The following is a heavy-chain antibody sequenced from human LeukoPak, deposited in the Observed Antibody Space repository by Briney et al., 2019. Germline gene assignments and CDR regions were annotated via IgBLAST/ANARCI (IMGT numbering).Heavy chain of an antibody. CDR1: GGSISSYY. J-gene: IGHJ4*02. V-gene: IGHV4-59*01. D-gene: IGHD6-19*01. Sequence: SETLSLTCTVSGGSISSYYWSWIRQPPGKGLEWIGHIYYSGSTNYNPSLKSRVTISVDTSKNQFSLKLSSVTAADTAVYYCARDRRYTSGLYYFDYWGQGTLVTVSS. CDR3: ARDRRYTSGLYYFDY. CDR2: IYYSGST.